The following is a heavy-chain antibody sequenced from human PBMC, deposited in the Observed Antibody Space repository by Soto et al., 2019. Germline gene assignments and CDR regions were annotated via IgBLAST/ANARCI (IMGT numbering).Heavy chain of an antibody. J-gene: IGHJ6*02. Sequence: SETLSLTCAVYGGSFSGYYWSWIRQPPGKGLEWIGEINHSGSTNYNPSLKSRVTISVDTSKNQFSLKLSSVTAADTAVYYCARSPIRNLSGRFNYYYYGMDVWGQGTTVTVSS. CDR1: GGSFSGYY. D-gene: IGHD3-3*01. V-gene: IGHV4-34*01. CDR3: ARSPIRNLSGRFNYYYYGMDV. CDR2: INHSGST.